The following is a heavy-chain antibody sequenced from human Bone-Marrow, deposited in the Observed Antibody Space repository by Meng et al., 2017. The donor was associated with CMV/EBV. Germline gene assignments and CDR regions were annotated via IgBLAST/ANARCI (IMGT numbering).Heavy chain of an antibody. CDR1: GFTFSSYS. Sequence: ESLKISCAASGFTFSSYSMNWVRQAPGKGLEWVSYISSSGSTIYYADSVKGRFTISRDNAKNSLYLQMNSLRVEDTAVYYCARDDSSGYHYWGQGTLVTVSS. CDR2: ISSSGSTI. J-gene: IGHJ4*02. V-gene: IGHV3-48*04. CDR3: ARDDSSGYHY. D-gene: IGHD3-22*01.